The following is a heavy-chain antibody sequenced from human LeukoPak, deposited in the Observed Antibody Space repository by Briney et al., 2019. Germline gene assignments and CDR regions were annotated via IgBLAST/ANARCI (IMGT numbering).Heavy chain of an antibody. CDR1: GGSFSGYY. V-gene: IGHV4-34*01. CDR3: AKDEVTTVVIWFWDY. CDR2: INHSGST. D-gene: IGHD4-23*01. Sequence: SETLSLTCAVYGGSFSGYYWSWIRQPPGKGLEWIGEINHSGSTNYNPSLKSRVTISVDTSKNQFSLKLSSVTAADTAVYYCAKDEVTTVVIWFWDYWGQGTLVTVSS. J-gene: IGHJ4*02.